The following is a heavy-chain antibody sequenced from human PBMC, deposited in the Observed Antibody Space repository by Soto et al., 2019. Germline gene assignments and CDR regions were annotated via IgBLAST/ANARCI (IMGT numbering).Heavy chain of an antibody. Sequence: AWVKVSCLASGYTFPCYGSRWVRQAPGQPIEWMGWMRGYNSISTNAQKLQGRVPMTPDTSTSKAYMKLRSLRSADTAVYYCARDFWSGYYSGYYCGMDVWGQGTTVTVSS. D-gene: IGHD3-3*01. CDR2: MRGYNSIS. V-gene: IGHV1-18*04. CDR3: ARDFWSGYYSGYYCGMDV. J-gene: IGHJ6*02. CDR1: GYTFPCYG.